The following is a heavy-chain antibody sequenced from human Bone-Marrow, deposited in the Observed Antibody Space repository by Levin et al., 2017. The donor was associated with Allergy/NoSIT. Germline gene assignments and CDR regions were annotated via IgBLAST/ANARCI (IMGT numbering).Heavy chain of an antibody. CDR3: ARGDLRASGWPNCLDS. CDR1: GFSFSSYS. Sequence: GGSLRLSCAASGFSFSSYSMDWVRQAPGKGLEWVSSISGSSISMYYIDSVKGRFTISRDNAKNSLYLQMNNLRVEDTALYYCARGDLRASGWPNCLDSWGQGTLVTVSS. V-gene: IGHV3-21*01. D-gene: IGHD6-19*01. J-gene: IGHJ5*01. CDR2: ISGSSISM.